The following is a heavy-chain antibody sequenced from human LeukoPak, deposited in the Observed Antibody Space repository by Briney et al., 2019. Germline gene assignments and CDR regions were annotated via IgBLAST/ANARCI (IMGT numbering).Heavy chain of an antibody. Sequence: SETLSLTCTVSGGSISSSSYYWGWIRQPPGKGLEWIGSIYYSGSTYYNPSLKSRVTISVDTSKNQFSLKLSSVTAADTAVYYCARRYYDILTGYVFDYWGQGTLVTVSS. CDR2: IYYSGST. D-gene: IGHD3-9*01. CDR1: GGSISSSSYY. CDR3: ARRYYDILTGYVFDY. V-gene: IGHV4-39*01. J-gene: IGHJ4*02.